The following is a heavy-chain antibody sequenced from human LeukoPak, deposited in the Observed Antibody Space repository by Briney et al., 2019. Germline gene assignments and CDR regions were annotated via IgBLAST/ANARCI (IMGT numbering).Heavy chain of an antibody. Sequence: PSETLSLTCTVSGASISSYYWSWVRQPAGKGLEWVGRIYTSGSTNYNPSLKSRVSMSVDTSKNQFSLKLSSVAAAGTAVYYCARINFWSGYQYYFDYWGQGTLVTVSS. J-gene: IGHJ4*02. CDR3: ARINFWSGYQYYFDY. CDR1: GASISSYY. CDR2: IYTSGST. D-gene: IGHD3-3*01. V-gene: IGHV4-4*07.